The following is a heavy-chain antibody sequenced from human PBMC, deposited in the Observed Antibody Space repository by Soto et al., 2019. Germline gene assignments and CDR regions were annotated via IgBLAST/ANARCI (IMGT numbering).Heavy chain of an antibody. J-gene: IGHJ5*02. Sequence: QITLKESGPTQVKPTQTLTLTCTFSGFSLRTTGVGVGWIRQPPGKALEWLGIIYWDDDKRYNPSLKTRLTITKDTSKNQVVLTMTTMDPVDTAAYYCAHRRGADIFDPWGQGILVTVSS. D-gene: IGHD1-26*01. CDR3: AHRRGADIFDP. CDR1: GFSLRTTGVG. CDR2: IYWDDDK. V-gene: IGHV2-5*02.